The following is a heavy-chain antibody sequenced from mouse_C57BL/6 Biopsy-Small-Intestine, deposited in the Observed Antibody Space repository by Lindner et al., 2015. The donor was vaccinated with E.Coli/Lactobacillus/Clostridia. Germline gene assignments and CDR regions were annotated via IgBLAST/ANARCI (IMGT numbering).Heavy chain of an antibody. Sequence: VQLQESGAELVRPGTSVKVSCKASGYAFTNYFIEWIKQRPGQGLEWIGVLYPGSGDTTYNEKFKDKATLTADKSSSTAYMQLSSLTSEDSAIYFCTRQLRDYWGQGTTLTVSS. CDR1: GYAFTNYF. CDR3: TRQLRDY. V-gene: IGHV1-54*01. J-gene: IGHJ2*01. D-gene: IGHD1-3*01. CDR2: LYPGSGDT.